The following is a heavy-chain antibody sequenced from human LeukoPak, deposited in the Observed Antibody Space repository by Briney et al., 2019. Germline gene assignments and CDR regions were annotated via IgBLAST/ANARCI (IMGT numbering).Heavy chain of an antibody. CDR2: IISSGSTI. CDR3: ARDGRGYYDSSGYYYFDY. Sequence: ESGGGLVNPGGSLRLSCAASGFTFSAYSMSWIRQAPGKGLEWVSYIISSGSTIYYADSVKGRFTISRDNAKNSLYLQMNSLRAEDTAVYYCARDGRGYYDSSGYYYFDYWGQGTLVTVSS. V-gene: IGHV3-11*04. CDR1: GFTFSAYS. J-gene: IGHJ4*02. D-gene: IGHD3-22*01.